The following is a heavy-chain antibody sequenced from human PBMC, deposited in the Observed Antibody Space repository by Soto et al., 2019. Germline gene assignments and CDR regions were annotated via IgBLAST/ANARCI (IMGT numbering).Heavy chain of an antibody. J-gene: IGHJ4*02. CDR1: GGSFSGYY. CDR3: ARGGYYGSGSSDY. V-gene: IGHV4-34*01. CDR2: INHRGTT. D-gene: IGHD3-10*01. Sequence: QVQLQQWGAGLLKPSETLSLTCAVYGGSFSGYYWSWIRQPPGKGLEWIGEINHRGTTNYNPSLMRRVTISVHPSNNQFSLKLTSVTAAAPAVYYCARGGYYGSGSSDYWGQGTLVTVSS.